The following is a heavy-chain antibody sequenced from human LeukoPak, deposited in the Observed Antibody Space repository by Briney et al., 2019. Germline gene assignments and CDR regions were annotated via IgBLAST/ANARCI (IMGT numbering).Heavy chain of an antibody. CDR2: ISWNSGSI. Sequence: PGGSLRLSCAASGFTFDDYAMHWVRQAPGKGLEWVSGISWNSGSIGYADSVKGRFTISRDNAKNSLYLQMNSLRAEDTALYYCAKDTGAGAFDYYYGMDVWGQGTTVTVSS. V-gene: IGHV3-9*01. D-gene: IGHD4/OR15-4a*01. CDR3: AKDTGAGAFDYYYGMDV. CDR1: GFTFDDYA. J-gene: IGHJ6*02.